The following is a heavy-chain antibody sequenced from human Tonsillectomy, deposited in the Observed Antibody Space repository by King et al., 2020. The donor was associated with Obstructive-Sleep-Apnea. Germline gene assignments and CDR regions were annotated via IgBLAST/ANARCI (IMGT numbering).Heavy chain of an antibody. Sequence: VQLQESGPGLVKPSETLSLTCTVSGGSISSYYWSWIRQPPGKGLEWIGYIYYSGSTNYNPSLKSRVTISVDTSKNQFSLKLSSVTAADTAVYYCARESTTGTTYVAFDIWGQGTMVTVSS. CDR3: ARESTTGTTYVAFDI. CDR2: IYYSGST. D-gene: IGHD1-1*01. V-gene: IGHV4-59*08. J-gene: IGHJ3*02. CDR1: GGSISSYY.